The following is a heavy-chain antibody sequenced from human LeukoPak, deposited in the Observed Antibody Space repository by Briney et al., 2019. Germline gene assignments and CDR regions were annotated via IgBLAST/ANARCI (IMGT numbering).Heavy chain of an antibody. CDR2: FDPEDGET. D-gene: IGHD3-22*01. CDR1: GYTLTELS. J-gene: IGHJ3*02. V-gene: IGHV1-24*01. CDR3: ARVATFYDSSGYPFEAFDI. Sequence: ASVKVSCKVSGYTLTELSTHWVRQAPGKGLEWMGGFDPEDGETIYAQKFQGWVTMTRDTSISTAYMELSRLRSDDTAVYYCARVATFYDSSGYPFEAFDIWGQGTMVTVSS.